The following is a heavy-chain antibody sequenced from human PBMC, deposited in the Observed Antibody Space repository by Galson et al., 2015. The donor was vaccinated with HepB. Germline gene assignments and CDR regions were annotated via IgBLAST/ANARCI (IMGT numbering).Heavy chain of an antibody. D-gene: IGHD4-11*01. CDR3: SRGDSNYREYGDGAFDL. CDR2: IKSDGSST. Sequence: SLRLSCAGSGFTFSNHWMHWVRQVPGKGLMWVSRIKSDGSSTSYADSVKGGFTISRDNAKNTLYLQMDGLRAEDSAVYFCSRGDSNYREYGDGAFDLWGQGTKVTVS. CDR1: GFTFSNHW. V-gene: IGHV3-74*01. J-gene: IGHJ3*01.